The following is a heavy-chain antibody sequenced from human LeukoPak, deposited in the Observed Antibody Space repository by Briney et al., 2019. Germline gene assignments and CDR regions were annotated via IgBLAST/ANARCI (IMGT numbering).Heavy chain of an antibody. V-gene: IGHV3-66*01. Sequence: GGSLRLFCAASGLTDRSNYMSWVRQARGGGLEWVSNLYSGSNTYYAVSVKNRFTISSDNSKNTLYLQMNSLRVEDTAVYYCARDRCDSNLCPGAFDIWGQGTVVTVSS. CDR3: ARDRCDSNLCPGAFDI. CDR2: LYSGSNT. D-gene: IGHD3-22*01. CDR1: GLTDRSNY. J-gene: IGHJ3*02.